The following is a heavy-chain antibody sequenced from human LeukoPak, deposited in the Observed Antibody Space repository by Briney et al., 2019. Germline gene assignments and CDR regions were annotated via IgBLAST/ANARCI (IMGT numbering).Heavy chain of an antibody. V-gene: IGHV1-2*02. CDR2: INPNTGVT. J-gene: IGHJ4*02. D-gene: IGHD2-21*02. CDR3: ARSYCGGDCYWTIDY. Sequence: ASVKVSCKGSGYTFTGYYMHWVRQAPGQGLTWMGWINPNTGVTNYAQKFQGRVTMTRATSINTAYMELDRLTSDDTAIYYCARSYCGGDCYWTIDYWGQGTLVTVSS. CDR1: GYTFTGYY.